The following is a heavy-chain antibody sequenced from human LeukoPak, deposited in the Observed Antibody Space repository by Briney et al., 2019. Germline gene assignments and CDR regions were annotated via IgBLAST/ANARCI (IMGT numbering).Heavy chain of an antibody. CDR3: AREYTSGYDFHPPYFDY. D-gene: IGHD5-12*01. Sequence: SQTLSLSCAISWDSVSSNSAAWNWIRQSPSRGLEWLGRTYYRSKWYNDYAVSVKSRITIKRDRSNNQFSLQLRSVTPEDTPVYYSAREYTSGYDFHPPYFDYWGQGTLVTVSS. J-gene: IGHJ4*02. CDR2: TYYRSKWYN. CDR1: WDSVSSNSAA. V-gene: IGHV6-1*01.